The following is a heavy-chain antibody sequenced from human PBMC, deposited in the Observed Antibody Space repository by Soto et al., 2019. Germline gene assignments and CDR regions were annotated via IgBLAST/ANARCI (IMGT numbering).Heavy chain of an antibody. J-gene: IGHJ3*02. CDR2: ISGSGGST. V-gene: IGHV3-23*01. Sequence: EVQLLESGGGLVQPGGSLRLSCAASGFTFSSYAMSWVRQAPGKGLEWVSAISGSGGSTYYADSVKGRFTISRDNSKNTLYLQMSSLRAEDTAVYYCAKGGYCSGGSCSPGGGDAFDIWGQGTMVTVSS. D-gene: IGHD2-15*01. CDR1: GFTFSSYA. CDR3: AKGGYCSGGSCSPGGGDAFDI.